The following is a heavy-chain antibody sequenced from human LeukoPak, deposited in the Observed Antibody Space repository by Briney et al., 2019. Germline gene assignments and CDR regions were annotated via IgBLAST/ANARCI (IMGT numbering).Heavy chain of an antibody. J-gene: IGHJ5*02. Sequence: GGSLRLSCAASGFTFSSYGMHWVRQAPGKGLEWVAVIWYDGSNKYYADSVKGRFTISRDNSKNTLYLQMNSLRAEDTAVYYCARDRWAYCSGGSFRSPWFDPWGQGTLVTVSS. D-gene: IGHD2-15*01. V-gene: IGHV3-33*01. CDR2: IWYDGSNK. CDR3: ARDRWAYCSGGSFRSPWFDP. CDR1: GFTFSSYG.